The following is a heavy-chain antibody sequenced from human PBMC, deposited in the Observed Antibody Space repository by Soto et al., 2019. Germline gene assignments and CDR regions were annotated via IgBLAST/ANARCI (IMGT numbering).Heavy chain of an antibody. Sequence: SVKVSCKASEGTFSSYAISWVRQAPGQGLEWMGGIIPIFGTANKFQGRVTMTRDASTSTAHLELSSLTSEDTAVYYCARMASSGTLNWFDPWGQGTLVTVSS. J-gene: IGHJ5*02. V-gene: IGHV1-69*05. CDR3: ARMASSGTLNWFDP. CDR2: IIPIFGTA. CDR1: EGTFSSYA.